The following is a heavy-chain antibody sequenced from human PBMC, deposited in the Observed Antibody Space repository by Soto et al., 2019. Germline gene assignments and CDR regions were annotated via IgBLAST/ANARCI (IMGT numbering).Heavy chain of an antibody. CDR3: ARDGTGDYVWGSYRHNWFDP. V-gene: IGHV3-11*01. D-gene: IGHD3-16*02. CDR2: ISSSGSTI. Sequence: PGESLKISCAASGFTFSDYYMSWIRQAPGKGLEWVSYISSSGSTIYYADSVKGRFTISRDNAKNSLYLQMNSLRAEDTAVYYCARDGTGDYVWGSYRHNWFDPWGQGTLVTVSS. CDR1: GFTFSDYY. J-gene: IGHJ5*02.